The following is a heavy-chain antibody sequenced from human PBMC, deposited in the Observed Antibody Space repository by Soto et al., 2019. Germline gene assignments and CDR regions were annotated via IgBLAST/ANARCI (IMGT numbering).Heavy chain of an antibody. J-gene: IGHJ4*02. D-gene: IGHD6-6*01. CDR2: INPNSGGT. V-gene: IGHV1-2*04. CDR3: ARAEGAAHNLPEY. CDR1: GYTFTGYY. Sequence: ASVKVSCKASGYTFTGYYMHWVRQAPLQVLEWMVCINPNSGGTNYEQKFQGWVTMTRDTFISTAYMELSRLRSDDTAVYYCARAEGAAHNLPEYWGQGTMVTVSS.